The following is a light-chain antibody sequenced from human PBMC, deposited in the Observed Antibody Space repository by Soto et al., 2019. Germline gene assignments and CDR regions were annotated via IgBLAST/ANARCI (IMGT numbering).Light chain of an antibody. CDR2: DVS. CDR3: SSYTSSSTLVL. J-gene: IGLJ2*01. Sequence: QSALTQPASVSGSPGQSITISCTGTSSDVGGYNYVSWYQQHPGKAPKLMIFDVSNRPSGVSNRFSGSKSGNTASLTISGLQAEDEADYYCSSYTSSSTLVLFGGGNKLTVL. CDR1: SSDVGGYNY. V-gene: IGLV2-14*01.